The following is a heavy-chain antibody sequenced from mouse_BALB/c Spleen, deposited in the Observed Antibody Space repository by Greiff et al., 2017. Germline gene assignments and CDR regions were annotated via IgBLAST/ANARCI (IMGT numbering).Heavy chain of an antibody. D-gene: IGHD2-3*01. CDR2: ISSGGST. J-gene: IGHJ3*01. V-gene: IGHV5-6-5*01. Sequence: EVMLVESGGGLVKPGGSLKLSCAASGFTFSSYAMSWVRQTPEKRLEWVASISSGGSTYYPDSVKGRFTISRDNARNILYLQMSSLRSEDTAMYYCARGGHDGYYGGFAYWGQGTLVTVSA. CDR1: GFTFSSYA. CDR3: ARGGHDGYYGGFAY.